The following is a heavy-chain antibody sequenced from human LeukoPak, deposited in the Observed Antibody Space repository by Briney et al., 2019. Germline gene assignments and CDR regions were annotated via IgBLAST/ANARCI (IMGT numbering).Heavy chain of an antibody. CDR1: GYTFINYY. CDR2: INPSSGTT. CDR3: ARDPSNSGYDYLYYFDY. D-gene: IGHD5-12*01. V-gene: IGHV1-46*01. J-gene: IGHJ4*02. Sequence: ASVKVSCKASGYTFINYYIHWVRQAPGQGLEWMGIINPSSGTTTYAQKIQGRVTLTRDTSTSTVYMELSSLRSDDAAVYYCARDPSNSGYDYLYYFDYWGQGTLVTVSS.